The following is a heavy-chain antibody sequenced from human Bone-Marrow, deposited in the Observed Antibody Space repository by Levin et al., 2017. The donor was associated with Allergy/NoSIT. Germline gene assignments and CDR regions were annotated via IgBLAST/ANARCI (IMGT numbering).Heavy chain of an antibody. CDR2: IYYSGST. J-gene: IGHJ6*03. CDR1: GGSISGYY. CDR3: ARAIPSGGNSYYYYYMDV. V-gene: IGHV4-59*01. Sequence: SQTLSLTCTVSGGSISGYYWSWIRPPPEKGLEWIGYIYYSGSTKYNASLKSRVTISVDTSKNQFSLKLTSVTAADTAVYYCARAIPSGGNSYYYYYMDVWGKGTTVTVSS. D-gene: IGHD4-23*01.